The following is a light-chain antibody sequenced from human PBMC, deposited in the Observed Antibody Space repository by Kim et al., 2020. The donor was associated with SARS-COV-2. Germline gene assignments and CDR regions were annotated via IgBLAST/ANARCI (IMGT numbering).Light chain of an antibody. Sequence: EIVLTQSPGTLSLSPGERATLSCMASQTVTSSYLAWYQQKPGQAPRLLIYGASRRATGIPERFSGSGSGTDFTLTISRLEPEDFAVYSCHQYGSSPQTFGQGTKLEI. V-gene: IGKV3-20*01. CDR3: HQYGSSPQT. CDR2: GAS. CDR1: QTVTSSY. J-gene: IGKJ2*01.